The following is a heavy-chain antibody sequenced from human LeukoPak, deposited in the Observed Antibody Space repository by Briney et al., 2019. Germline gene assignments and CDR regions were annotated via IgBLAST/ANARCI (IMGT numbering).Heavy chain of an antibody. J-gene: IGHJ6*03. D-gene: IGHD3-3*01. CDR3: ASFPYYDFWSGYPNQRGYYYYMDV. CDR2: IYYSGST. V-gene: IGHV4-39*01. CDR1: GGSISSSSYY. Sequence: PSETLSLTCTVSGGSISSSSYYWGWIRQPPGKGLEWIGSIYYSGSTYYNPSLKSRVTISVDTSMNQFSLKLSSVTAADTAVYYCASFPYYDFWSGYPNQRGYYYYMDVWGKGTTVTVSS.